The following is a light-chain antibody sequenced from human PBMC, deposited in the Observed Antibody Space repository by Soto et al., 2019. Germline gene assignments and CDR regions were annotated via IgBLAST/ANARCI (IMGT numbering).Light chain of an antibody. CDR3: KQRSNWPLT. J-gene: IGKJ4*01. V-gene: IGKV3-11*01. Sequence: EIVLTQSPATLSLSPGERATLSCRASQSVSSYLAWYQQKPCQAPRLLIYDASNRATGIPARFSGSGSGTDFTLTISSLEPEDFAVYYCKQRSNWPLTFGGGTKVDIK. CDR2: DAS. CDR1: QSVSSY.